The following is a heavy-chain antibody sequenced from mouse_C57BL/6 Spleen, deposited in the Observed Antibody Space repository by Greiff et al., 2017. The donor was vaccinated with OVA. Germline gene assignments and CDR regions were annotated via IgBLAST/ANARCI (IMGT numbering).Heavy chain of an antibody. Sequence: QVQLKQSGAELVRPGTSVKVSCKASGYAFTNYLIEWVKQRPGQGLEWIGVINPGSGGTNYNEKFKGKATLTADKSSSTAYMQLSSLTSEDSAVYFCARSGGNYGYFDVWGTGTTVTVSS. CDR2: INPGSGGT. D-gene: IGHD2-1*01. CDR3: ARSGGNYGYFDV. J-gene: IGHJ1*03. CDR1: GYAFTNYL. V-gene: IGHV1-54*01.